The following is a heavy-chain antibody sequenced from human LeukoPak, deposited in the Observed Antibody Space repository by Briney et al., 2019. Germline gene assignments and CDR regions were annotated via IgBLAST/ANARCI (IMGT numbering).Heavy chain of an antibody. V-gene: IGHV3-30*18. Sequence: GGSLRPSCAASGFTFSRSAVHWVRQAPGKGLEWVAVISHDGSNTDYTDSVKGRFTISRDNSKNTLYLQMNSLRAEDTAVYYCAKETKPWMHFDYWGQGTLVTVSS. CDR3: AKETKPWMHFDY. CDR1: GFTFSRSA. J-gene: IGHJ4*02. CDR2: ISHDGSNT. D-gene: IGHD5-12*01.